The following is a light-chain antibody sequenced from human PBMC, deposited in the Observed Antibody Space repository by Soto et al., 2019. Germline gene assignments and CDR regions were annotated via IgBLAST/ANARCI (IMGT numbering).Light chain of an antibody. CDR1: QSVSSTY. V-gene: IGKV3-20*01. Sequence: EIVLTQSPGTLSLSPGERATLSCRASQSVSSTYLAWYQQKPGQAPRLLIYGASNRATGIPDRFSGSGSGTDFTLTISRLEHEDLAVSYCQQYGGSRWTFGQGTRVDI. CDR3: QQYGGSRWT. CDR2: GAS. J-gene: IGKJ1*01.